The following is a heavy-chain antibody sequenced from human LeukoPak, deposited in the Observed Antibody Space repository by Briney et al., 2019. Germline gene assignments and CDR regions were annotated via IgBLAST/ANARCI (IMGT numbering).Heavy chain of an antibody. J-gene: IGHJ1*01. CDR1: GGSISSYY. CDR3: AQKAPYSPGYSQH. D-gene: IGHD2-15*01. CDR2: IYHSGTT. Sequence: SETLSLTCTVSGGSISSYYWSWIRQPPGKGLEWIGYIYHSGTTNYNPSLKRRVSISADTSKNQFSLKLSSVTAADTAVYYCAQKAPYSPGYSQHWGQGTLVTVSS. V-gene: IGHV4-59*01.